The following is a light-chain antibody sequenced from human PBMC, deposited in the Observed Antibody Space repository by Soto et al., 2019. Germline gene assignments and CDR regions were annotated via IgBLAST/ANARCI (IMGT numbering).Light chain of an antibody. CDR2: DES. J-gene: IGKJ4*01. Sequence: EIVMTQSPATLSVPPGERATLSCRVSQSVSSNLAWYQQKPGQAPRLLIYDESTRATGILPRFSGSGSGTEFTLTISSLQSEDFAVYYCQQYNNWPLTFGGGTKVEIK. CDR3: QQYNNWPLT. CDR1: QSVSSN. V-gene: IGKV3-15*01.